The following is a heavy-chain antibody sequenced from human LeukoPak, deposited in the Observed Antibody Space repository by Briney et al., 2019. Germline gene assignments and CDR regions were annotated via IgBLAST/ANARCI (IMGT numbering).Heavy chain of an antibody. CDR2: ISSSGGTT. J-gene: IGHJ4*02. CDR3: AKDLLNSEY. V-gene: IGHV3-23*01. CDR1: GCTFRSYA. Sequence: QPAMTLRLSCATSGCTFRSYAMTSIRKAPVTGLEWVSGISSSGGTTYYAVSVKGRFTISKDNSKSTLFLQMNSPTAEDTAVYYCAKDLLNSEYWGQGTLVTASS.